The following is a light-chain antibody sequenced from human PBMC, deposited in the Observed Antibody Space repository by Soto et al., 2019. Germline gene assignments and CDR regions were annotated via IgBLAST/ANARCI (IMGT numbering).Light chain of an antibody. CDR3: QQYGRT. CDR1: QSISSSY. V-gene: IGKV3-20*01. Sequence: EIVLTQSPGTLSLSPGERATLSCRASQSISSSYLAWYQQKPGQAPRLLIYGASSRATGIPDRFSGSGSGTDFTLTISRLAPVDFAVYYCQQYGRTFGQGTKVEIK. CDR2: GAS. J-gene: IGKJ1*01.